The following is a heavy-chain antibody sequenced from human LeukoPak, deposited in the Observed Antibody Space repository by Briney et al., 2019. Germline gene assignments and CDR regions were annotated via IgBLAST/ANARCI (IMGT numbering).Heavy chain of an antibody. CDR3: AKEGWDSSGGYMDV. J-gene: IGHJ6*03. D-gene: IGHD3-22*01. CDR2: IRYDGSNK. Sequence: GGSLRLSCAASGFTFSSYSMNWARQAPGKGLEWVAFIRYDGSNKYYADSVKGRFTISRDNSKNTLYLQMNSLRAEDTAVYYCAKEGWDSSGGYMDVWGKGTTVTISS. CDR1: GFTFSSYS. V-gene: IGHV3-30*02.